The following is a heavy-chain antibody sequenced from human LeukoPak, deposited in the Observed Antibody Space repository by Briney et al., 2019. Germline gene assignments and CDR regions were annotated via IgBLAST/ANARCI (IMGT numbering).Heavy chain of an antibody. V-gene: IGHV4-59*08. CDR3: ARGPYSNDSSGAFDI. CDR1: GASIRSSY. Sequence: SETLSLTCTVSGASIRSSYWSWIRQPPGKGLEWIGHIHYSGSTNYNPSLKSRVTISVDTSKNQFSLKLSSVTAADTAVYFCARGPYSNDSSGAFDIWGQGTMSPSLQ. J-gene: IGHJ3*02. D-gene: IGHD3-22*01. CDR2: IHYSGST.